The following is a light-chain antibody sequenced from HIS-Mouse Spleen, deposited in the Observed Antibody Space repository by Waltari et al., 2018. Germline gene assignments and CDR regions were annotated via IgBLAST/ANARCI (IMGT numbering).Light chain of an antibody. CDR2: DAS. J-gene: IGKJ4*01. V-gene: IGKV1-13*02. CDR1: QGISSA. CDR3: QQFNSYPALT. Sequence: AIQLTQSPSSLSASVGDRVTTTSRASQGISSALAWYQQKPGKAPKLLNYDASSLESGVPSRFSGSGSGTDFTLTISSLQPEDFATYYCQQFNSYPALTFGGGTKVEIK.